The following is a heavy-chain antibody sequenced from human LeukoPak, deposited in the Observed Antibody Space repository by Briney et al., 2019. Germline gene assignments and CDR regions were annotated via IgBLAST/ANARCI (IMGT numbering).Heavy chain of an antibody. CDR3: AREGGGVVTIPDLALKNAFDI. V-gene: IGHV3-48*01. J-gene: IGHJ3*02. Sequence: GGSLRLSCAASGFTFSSYSMNWVRQAPGKGLEWVSYISSSSSTIYYADSVKGRFTISRDNAKNSLYLQMNSLRAEDTAVYYCAREGGGVVTIPDLALKNAFDIWGQGTMVTVSS. CDR1: GFTFSSYS. CDR2: ISSSSSTI. D-gene: IGHD3-16*01.